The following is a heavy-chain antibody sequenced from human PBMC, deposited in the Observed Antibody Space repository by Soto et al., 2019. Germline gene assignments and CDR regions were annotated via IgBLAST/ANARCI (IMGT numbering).Heavy chain of an antibody. J-gene: IGHJ4*02. CDR3: AREGSTTYHYFDL. CDR2: IHYSGTT. Sequence: QVQLQESGPGQVKASETVSLTCTVSGGSISSYYWSWIRQPPGKGLEWIGYIHYSGTTNYNPSHKSRVTMSVDTSKNQFSLNVNSVTAADTAVYYCAREGSTTYHYFDLWGQGTLVSVSS. D-gene: IGHD1-26*01. V-gene: IGHV4-59*01. CDR1: GGSISSYY.